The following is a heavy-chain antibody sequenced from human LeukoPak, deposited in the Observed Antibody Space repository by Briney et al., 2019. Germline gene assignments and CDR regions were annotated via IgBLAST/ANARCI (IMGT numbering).Heavy chain of an antibody. CDR3: ARDPERRFDY. CDR1: GFTFSSYE. J-gene: IGHJ4*02. CDR2: ISSSGSTI. D-gene: IGHD1-14*01. V-gene: IGHV3-48*03. Sequence: GGSLRLSCAASGFTFSSYEMNWVRQAPGKGLEWVSYISSSGSTIYYADSLKGRITISRDNAKNSLYLQMNSLRAEDTAVYYCARDPERRFDYWGQGTLVTVSS.